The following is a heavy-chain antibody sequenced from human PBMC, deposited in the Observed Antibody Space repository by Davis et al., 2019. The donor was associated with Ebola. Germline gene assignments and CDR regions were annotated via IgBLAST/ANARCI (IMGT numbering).Heavy chain of an antibody. CDR2: IIPILGMA. Sequence: SVKVSCKASSYTFTSYAISWVRQAPGQGLEWMGGIIPILGMANYAQKFQGRVTITADESTSTAYMELSSLRSEDTAVYYCASGLVRGESYWYFDLWGRGTLVTASS. CDR3: ASGLVRGESYWYFDL. D-gene: IGHD6-6*01. J-gene: IGHJ2*01. CDR1: SYTFTSYA. V-gene: IGHV1-69*10.